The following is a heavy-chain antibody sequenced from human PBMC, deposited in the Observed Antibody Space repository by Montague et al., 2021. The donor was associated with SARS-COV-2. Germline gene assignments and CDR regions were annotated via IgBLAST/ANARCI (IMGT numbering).Heavy chain of an antibody. CDR1: GGSISTYP. J-gene: IGHJ4*02. Sequence: SKTLSLTCTVSGGSISTYPWSWIRQPAGKALEWIGRIHSNGDTTYNPSLKSRVTMSVDTSKNQFSLKMTSVTAADTAMYYCARGSGHYYSPFDNWGQGTWSPSPQ. CDR3: ARGSGHYYSPFDN. V-gene: IGHV4-4*07. CDR2: IHSNGDT. D-gene: IGHD2-15*01.